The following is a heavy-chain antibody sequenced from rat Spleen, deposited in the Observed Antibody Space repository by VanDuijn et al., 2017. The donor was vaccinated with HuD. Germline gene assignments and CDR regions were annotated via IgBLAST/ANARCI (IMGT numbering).Heavy chain of an antibody. J-gene: IGHJ4*01. CDR3: GKDMNYYSTYPFYVMGA. V-gene: IGHV5-46*01. CDR1: GFTFSTFP. Sequence: EVQLVESGGGLVQPGRSLKLSCAASGFTFSTFPMAWVRQAPKKGLEWIATITSGGYNTYYPDSVKGRFTISRDNAKSNLYLQMDSLKSEDTATYYCGKDMNYYSTYPFYVMGAWGQGASVTVSS. D-gene: IGHD1-2*01. CDR2: ITSGGYNT.